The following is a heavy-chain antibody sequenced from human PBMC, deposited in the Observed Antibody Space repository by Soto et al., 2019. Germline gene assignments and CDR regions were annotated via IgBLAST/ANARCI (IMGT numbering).Heavy chain of an antibody. Sequence: GGSLRLSCAASGFTFSSYSMNWVRQAPGKGLEWVSSISSSSSYIYYADSVKGRFTISRDNAKNSLYLQMNSLRAEDTAVYYCARDPDTENINYYYYYYMDVWGKGTTVTVSS. CDR3: ARDPDTENINYYYYYYMDV. D-gene: IGHD5-18*01. J-gene: IGHJ6*03. CDR1: GFTFSSYS. V-gene: IGHV3-21*01. CDR2: ISSSSSYI.